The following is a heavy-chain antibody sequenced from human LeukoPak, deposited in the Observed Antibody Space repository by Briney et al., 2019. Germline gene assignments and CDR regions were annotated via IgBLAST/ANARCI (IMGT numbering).Heavy chain of an antibody. V-gene: IGHV3-21*01. CDR2: IDTSGSYI. CDR1: GFTFTSYG. J-gene: IGHJ3*02. Sequence: PGGSLRLSCTASGFTFTSYGMNWVRQAPGKGLEWVSFIDTSGSYIYYGDSLKGRVTISRDNAKNSLYLQMNGLRAEDTAFYYCARGRSITLLRGVAMSDGFDIWGQGAMVTVSS. CDR3: ARGRSITLLRGVAMSDGFDI. D-gene: IGHD3-10*01.